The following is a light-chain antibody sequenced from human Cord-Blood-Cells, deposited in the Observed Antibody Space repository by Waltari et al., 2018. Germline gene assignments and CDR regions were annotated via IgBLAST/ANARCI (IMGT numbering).Light chain of an antibody. CDR2: DAS. CDR1: SSDVGGYNY. CDR3: SSYTSSSRWV. J-gene: IGLJ3*02. Sequence: QSALTQPASVSGSPGQSITISCTGTSSDVGGYNYVSWYQQHPGKAPKLMIYDASNRPSGVSNRFSGSKSGNTASLTISGLQAEDEADYYCSSYTSSSRWVFGGGTKLTVL. V-gene: IGLV2-14*01.